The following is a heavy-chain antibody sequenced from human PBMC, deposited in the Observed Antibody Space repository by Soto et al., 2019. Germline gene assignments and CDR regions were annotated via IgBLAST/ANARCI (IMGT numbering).Heavy chain of an antibody. CDR3: AKWSGFGDL. Sequence: GGSLRLSCEASGFAFSSYSITWVRQAPGKGLEYVSGITRSADLSFYADSVRGRFTVSRDNSKNTADLQMNSLRVEDTAVYYCAKWSGFGDLWGQGTLVTVSS. CDR1: GFAFSSYS. D-gene: IGHD3-10*01. CDR2: ITRSADLS. J-gene: IGHJ4*02. V-gene: IGHV3-23*01.